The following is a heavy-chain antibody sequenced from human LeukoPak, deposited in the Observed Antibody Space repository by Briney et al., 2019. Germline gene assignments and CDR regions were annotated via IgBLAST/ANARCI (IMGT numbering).Heavy chain of an antibody. CDR3: ARDEDTAMAYDAFDI. CDR2: IIPIFGTA. CDR1: GGTFSSYA. V-gene: IGHV1-69*13. Sequence: SVKVSCKASGGTFSSYAISWVRQAPGQGLEWMGGIIPIFGTANYAQKFQGRVTITADESTSTAYMELSSLRSEDTAVYYCARDEDTAMAYDAFDIWGQGTMVTVSS. D-gene: IGHD5-18*01. J-gene: IGHJ3*02.